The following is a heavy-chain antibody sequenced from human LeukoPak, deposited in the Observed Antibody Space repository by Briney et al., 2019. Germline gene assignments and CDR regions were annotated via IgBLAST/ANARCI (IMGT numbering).Heavy chain of an antibody. CDR2: FYYSGST. V-gene: IGHV4-59*08. Sequence: PSETLSLTCIVSGGSITSYFWSWIRQPPGKGLEWIGYFYYSGSTNYNPSLKSRVTISVDTSKNQFSLKLTSVTAADTAVCYCARRGGSNTSPFDYWGQGTLVTVSS. CDR3: ARRGGSNTSPFDY. CDR1: GGSITSYF. D-gene: IGHD3-16*01. J-gene: IGHJ4*02.